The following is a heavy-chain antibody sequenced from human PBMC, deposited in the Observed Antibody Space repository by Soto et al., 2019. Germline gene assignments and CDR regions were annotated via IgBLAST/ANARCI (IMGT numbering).Heavy chain of an antibody. CDR2: IYPGDSDT. V-gene: IGHV5-51*01. Sequence: ESLKISCKGSGYSFTSYWIGWVRQMPGKGLEWMGIIYPGDSDTRYSPSFQGQVTISADKSISTAYLQWSSLKASDTAMYYCAGGGVRGVITRTRDYYGMGVWGQGTTVTVSS. J-gene: IGHJ6*02. CDR1: GYSFTSYW. D-gene: IGHD3-10*01. CDR3: AGGGVRGVITRTRDYYGMGV.